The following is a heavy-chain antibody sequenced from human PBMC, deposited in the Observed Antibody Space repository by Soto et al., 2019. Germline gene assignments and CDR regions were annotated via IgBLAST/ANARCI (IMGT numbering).Heavy chain of an antibody. CDR1: GFTFSNYA. V-gene: IGHV3-30*04. CDR3: ARDRGGAAHNGKYSPPWFDP. J-gene: IGHJ5*02. CDR2: ISYDGAYK. D-gene: IGHD2-15*01. Sequence: QVQLVESGGGVVQPGRSLRLACAASGFTFSNYALHWVRQAPGKGLEWITVISYDGAYKFYADSVRGRFNISRDNSKNTFYLQMNGLRPDDTALYFCARDRGGAAHNGKYSPPWFDPWGQGTLVTVSS.